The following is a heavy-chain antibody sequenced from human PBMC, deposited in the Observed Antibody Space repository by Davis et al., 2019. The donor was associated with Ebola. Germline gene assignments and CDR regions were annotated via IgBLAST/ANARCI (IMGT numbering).Heavy chain of an antibody. CDR1: GDSVSSGG. CDR3: VRGWGRTGMDV. D-gene: IGHD1-26*01. J-gene: IGHJ6*04. V-gene: IGHV6-1*01. Sequence: HSQTLSLTCAISGDSVSSGGWNWIRQSPSRGLEWLGRTYYSSKWFNDYAVSVKSRITINPDTSKNQFSLQLSSVTPEDTAVYYCVRGWGRTGMDVWGIGTAVTVSS. CDR2: TYYSSKWFN.